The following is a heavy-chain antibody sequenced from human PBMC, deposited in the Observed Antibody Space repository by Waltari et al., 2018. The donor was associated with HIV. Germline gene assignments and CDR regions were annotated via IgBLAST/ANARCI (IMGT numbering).Heavy chain of an antibody. CDR3: ATMFPHWYFDL. D-gene: IGHD3-10*02. Sequence: QLQLQESGPGLVKPSETLSLICTVSGGSISSSSNYWGWIRQPPGKGLEWIGSMYYSGSTYFNPSLKSRVTISVDTSKNQFSLRLRSVTDADTAVYYCATMFPHWYFDLWGRGTLVTVSS. CDR1: GGSISSSSNY. CDR2: MYYSGST. V-gene: IGHV4-39*01. J-gene: IGHJ2*01.